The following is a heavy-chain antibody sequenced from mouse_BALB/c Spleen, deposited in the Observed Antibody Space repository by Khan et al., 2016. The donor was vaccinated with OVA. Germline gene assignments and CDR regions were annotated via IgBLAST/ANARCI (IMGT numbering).Heavy chain of an antibody. CDR1: GFTFTDYY. Sequence: EVELVESGGGLVQPGGSLRLSCATSGFTFTDYYMNWVRQPPGKALEWLGFIRKTASGYTTEYSPSVKGRFTISRDNSQSILYLQRNTLRAEDSATYYCARVDYGYGFAYWGQGTLVTVSA. D-gene: IGHD1-2*01. J-gene: IGHJ3*01. CDR3: ARVDYGYGFAY. V-gene: IGHV7-3*02. CDR2: IRKTASGYTT.